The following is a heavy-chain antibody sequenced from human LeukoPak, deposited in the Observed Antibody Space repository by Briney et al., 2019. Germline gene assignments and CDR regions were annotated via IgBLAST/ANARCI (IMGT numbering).Heavy chain of an antibody. CDR2: IYSGGRT. CDR3: ARGIGEQWMTQGGDYYYYYYMDV. J-gene: IGHJ6*03. V-gene: IGHV3-53*01. Sequence: QSGGSLRLSCAVSEFSVSSNYMNWVRQAPGKGLEWVSVIYSGGRTYYADSVKGRFTISRDNSKNTLHLQMNSLRAEDTAVYYCARGIGEQWMTQGGDYYYYYYMDVWGKGTTVTVSS. D-gene: IGHD6-19*01. CDR1: EFSVSSNY.